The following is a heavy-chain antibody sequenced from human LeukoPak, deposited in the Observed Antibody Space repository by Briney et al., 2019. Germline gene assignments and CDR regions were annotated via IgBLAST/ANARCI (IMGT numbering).Heavy chain of an antibody. CDR1: GFAFSDYS. CDR3: ARHYYYDLGTPHHYYAMDV. CDR2: ISNSGSHV. Sequence: GGSLRLSCAASGFAFSDYSIYWVRQAPGTGLEWVSAISNSGSHVYYADSVKGRFTISRGNAKNSLFLQMNSLRVEDTAVYYCARHYYYDLGTPHHYYAMDVWGQGTTVTVSS. D-gene: IGHD3-16*01. J-gene: IGHJ6*02. V-gene: IGHV3-21*01.